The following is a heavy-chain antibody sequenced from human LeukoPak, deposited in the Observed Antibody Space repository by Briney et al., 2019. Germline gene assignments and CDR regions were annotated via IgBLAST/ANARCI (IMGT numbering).Heavy chain of an antibody. CDR2: IYHSGST. CDR1: GGSISSGGYY. J-gene: IGHJ4*02. CDR3: AREVAATEMATH. D-gene: IGHD5-24*01. Sequence: SQTLSLTCTVSGGSISSGGYYWSWIRQPPGKGLEWIGYIYHSGSTYYNPSLKSRVTISVDRSKNQFSLKLSSVTAADTAVYYCAREVAATEMATHWGQGTLVTVSS. V-gene: IGHV4-30-2*01.